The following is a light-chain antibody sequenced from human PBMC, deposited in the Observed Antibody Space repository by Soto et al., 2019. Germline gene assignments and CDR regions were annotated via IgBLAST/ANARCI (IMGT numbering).Light chain of an antibody. CDR2: GAS. Sequence: EIVMTQSPATLSVSPGERATLSCRASQSVNIYLAWYQQKPGQAPRLLIFGASSRATGIPARFSGSGSGTDFTLTISRLEPEDFAVYYCQQYGSSQWTFGQGTKV. V-gene: IGKV3-20*01. J-gene: IGKJ1*01. CDR3: QQYGSSQWT. CDR1: QSVNIY.